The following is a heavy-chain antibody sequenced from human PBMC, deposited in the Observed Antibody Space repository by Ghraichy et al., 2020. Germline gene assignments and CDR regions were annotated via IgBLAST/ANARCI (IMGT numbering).Heavy chain of an antibody. J-gene: IGHJ4*02. CDR3: AREPITSRVFDK. CDR1: GGSIISNNW. D-gene: IGHD1-14*01. Sequence: SETLSLTCAVSGGSIISNNWWSWVRLTPGKGLEWIGEIYHTGSNNFNPSLKSRVTISVDKSKDQFSLNLYSVTAADSAVYFCAREPITSRVFDKWGQGTLVTVSS. V-gene: IGHV4-4*02. CDR2: IYHTGSN.